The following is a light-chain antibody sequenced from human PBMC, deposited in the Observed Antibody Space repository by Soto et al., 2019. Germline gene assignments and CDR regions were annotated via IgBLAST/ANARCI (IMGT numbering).Light chain of an antibody. V-gene: IGLV2-8*01. CDR3: SSYAGSDNYV. CDR2: EVS. CDR1: SSDVGDYNY. Sequence: QSVPTQPPSASGSPGQSVTISCTGTSSDVGDYNYVSWYQQHPGKAPKLMIYEVSKRPSGVPDRFSGSKSGNTASLTVSGLQADDEADYYCSSYAGSDNYVFGTGTKLTVL. J-gene: IGLJ1*01.